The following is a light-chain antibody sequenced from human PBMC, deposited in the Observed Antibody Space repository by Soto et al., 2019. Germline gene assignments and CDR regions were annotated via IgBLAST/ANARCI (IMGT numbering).Light chain of an antibody. V-gene: IGKV3-15*01. Sequence: EFVLTQSPGTLSLSAGERATLFCRASERVVSNYLAWYQQKPGQAPRLLIYGASTRATGIPARFSGSGSGTEFTLTISSLQSEDFAVYYCQEYNNWHPVTFGGGTKVDI. J-gene: IGKJ4*01. CDR2: GAS. CDR3: QEYNNWHPVT. CDR1: ERVVSN.